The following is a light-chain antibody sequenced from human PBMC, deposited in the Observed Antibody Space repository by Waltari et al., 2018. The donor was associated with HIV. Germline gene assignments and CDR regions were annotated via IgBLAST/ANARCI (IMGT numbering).Light chain of an antibody. V-gene: IGLV3-25*03. CDR2: KDR. CDR1: ALSKQY. J-gene: IGLJ2*01. CDR3: QSADDSGSLVV. Sequence: SYELKQPPSVSVSPGQTARITCSGHALSKQYVYWYQQKPGLAPILVIFKDRERPSEIPERFSGSSSGTTVTLTVTGVQAQDEADYFCQSADDSGSLVVFGGGTKLIVL.